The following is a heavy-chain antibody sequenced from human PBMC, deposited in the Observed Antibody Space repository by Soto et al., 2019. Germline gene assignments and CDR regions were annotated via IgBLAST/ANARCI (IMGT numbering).Heavy chain of an antibody. CDR3: ARGAPPAG. V-gene: IGHV3-21*01. CDR2: ISSGSHYM. CDR1: GFTFSSYS. Sequence: PGGSLRLSCAASGFTFSSYSINWVRQAPGKGLEWVSSISSGSHYMYDADSVKGRFTISRDNAKNSLYVQVNSLRAEDTAVYYCARGAPPAGWGQGTLVTVSS. D-gene: IGHD6-19*01. J-gene: IGHJ4*02.